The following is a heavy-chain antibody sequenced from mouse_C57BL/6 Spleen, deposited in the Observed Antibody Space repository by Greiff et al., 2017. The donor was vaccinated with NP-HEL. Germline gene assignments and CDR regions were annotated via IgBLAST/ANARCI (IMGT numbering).Heavy chain of an antibody. Sequence: QVQLQQPGAELVRPGSSVKLSCKASGYTFTSYWMHWVKQRPIQGLEWIGNIDPSDSETHYNQKFKDKATLTVDKSSSTAYMQLSSLTSEDSAVYYSARGEGYYLDYWGQGTTLTVSS. CDR3: ARGEGYYLDY. CDR1: GYTFTSYW. J-gene: IGHJ2*01. CDR2: IDPSDSET. V-gene: IGHV1-52*01.